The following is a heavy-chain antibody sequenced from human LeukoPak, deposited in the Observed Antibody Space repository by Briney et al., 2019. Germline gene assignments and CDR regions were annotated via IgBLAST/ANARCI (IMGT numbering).Heavy chain of an antibody. CDR1: GFTXXXYG. D-gene: IGHD6-19*01. CDR2: ISGSGGST. CDR3: XXXXXXXXXXXXXGWYFASFDY. V-gene: IGHV3-23*01. J-gene: IGHJ4*02. Sequence: XXXSGFTXXXYGMSWVRQAPGKGLEWVSAISGSGGSTYYADSVKGRFTISRDNYKNTLYMQMNSLRAEDTDVYYXXXXXXXXXXXXXXGWYFASFDYWGQGTLVTVSS.